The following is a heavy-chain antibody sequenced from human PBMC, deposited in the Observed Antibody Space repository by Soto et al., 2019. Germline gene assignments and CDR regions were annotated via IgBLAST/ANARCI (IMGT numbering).Heavy chain of an antibody. V-gene: IGHV3-23*01. D-gene: IGHD3-22*01. CDR3: AAQATGYFLPFDF. CDR2: ISASGDTT. CDR1: GFSFSTCA. Sequence: EVQLLESGGGLVQPGGSLRLSCAASGFSFSTCAVSWVRQSPGTGLEWVSRISASGDTTHYAESVRGRLTSSRDDSRDTLHLQISSLTAEDTAIYTCAAQATGYFLPFDFWGRGTLVTIS. J-gene: IGHJ4*02.